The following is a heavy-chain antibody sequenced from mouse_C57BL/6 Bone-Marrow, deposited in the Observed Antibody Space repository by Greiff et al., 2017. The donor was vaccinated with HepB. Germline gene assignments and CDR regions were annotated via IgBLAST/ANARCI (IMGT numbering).Heavy chain of an antibody. J-gene: IGHJ2*01. CDR2: ISSGSSTI. D-gene: IGHD2-4*01. CDR1: GFTFSDYG. V-gene: IGHV5-17*01. CDR3: ARDYRTGFDY. Sequence: EVQRVESGGGLVKPGGSLKLSCAASGFTFSDYGMHWVRQAPEKGLEWVAYISSGSSTIYYADTVKGRFTISRDNAKNTLFLQMTSLSSEDTAMYYCARDYRTGFDYWGQGTTLTVSS.